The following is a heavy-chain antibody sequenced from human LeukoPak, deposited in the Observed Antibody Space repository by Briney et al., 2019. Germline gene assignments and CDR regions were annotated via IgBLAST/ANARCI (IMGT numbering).Heavy chain of an antibody. J-gene: IGHJ4*02. V-gene: IGHV3-15*01. CDR1: GFTFSSYW. CDR2: ITSKTDGGTT. Sequence: GGSLRLSCAASGFTFSSYWMSWVRQAPGKGLEWVGRITSKTDGGTTDYAAPVKGRFTISRDDSTNTLYLQMNSLKTEDTAVYYCTTASQYYYGSGSYTRIGYWGQGTLVTVSS. D-gene: IGHD3-10*01. CDR3: TTASQYYYGSGSYTRIGY.